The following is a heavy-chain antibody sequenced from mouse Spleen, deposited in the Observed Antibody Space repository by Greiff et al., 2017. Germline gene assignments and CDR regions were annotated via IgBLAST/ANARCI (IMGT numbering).Heavy chain of an antibody. CDR3: TREGLLTGTGYVDV. CDR1: GFTLSSYA. V-gene: IGHV5-9-1*02. J-gene: IGHJ1*03. CDR2: ISSGGDYI. D-gene: IGHD4-1*01. Sequence: EVQLVESGEGLVKPGGSLKLSCAASGFTLSSYAMSWVRQTPEKRLAWVAYISSGGDYIYYADTVKGRFTISSDNARNTLYLQMSSLKSEDTAMYYCTREGLLTGTGYVDVWGTGTTVTVSS.